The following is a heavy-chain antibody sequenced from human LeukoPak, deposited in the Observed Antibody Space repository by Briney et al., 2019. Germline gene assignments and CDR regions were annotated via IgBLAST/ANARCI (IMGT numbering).Heavy chain of an antibody. CDR3: ARVSDFYQPDFDY. CDR1: GGTFSSYA. D-gene: IGHD3-3*01. CDR2: IIPILGIA. V-gene: IGHV1-69*04. Sequence: ASVKVSCKASGGTFSSYAISWVRQAPGQGLEWMGRIIPILGIANYAQKFQGRVTITADKSTSTAYMELSSLRSGDTAVYYCARVSDFYQPDFDYWGQGTLVTVSS. J-gene: IGHJ4*02.